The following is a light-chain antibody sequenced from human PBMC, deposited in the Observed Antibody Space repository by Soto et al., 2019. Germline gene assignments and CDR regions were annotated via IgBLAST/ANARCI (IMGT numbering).Light chain of an antibody. Sequence: DIQMTQSPSTLSASVGDRVTITCRASRSISTWLAWYQQKPGKAPKLLIYAASTLQSGVPSRFSGSGSGTDFTLTISCLQSEDFATYYCQQYYSYPPTFGQGTRLENK. CDR2: AAS. J-gene: IGKJ5*01. CDR3: QQYYSYPPT. CDR1: RSISTW. V-gene: IGKV1-5*01.